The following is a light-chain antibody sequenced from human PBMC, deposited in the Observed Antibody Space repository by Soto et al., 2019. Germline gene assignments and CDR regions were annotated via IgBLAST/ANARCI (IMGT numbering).Light chain of an antibody. J-gene: IGKJ4*01. V-gene: IGKV3-20*01. CDR3: PQFSSYQLT. Sequence: EFVLTQSPGTLSLSPGERATLSCRASQTVRNNYLAWYQQKPGQAPRLLIYDASSRATGIPDRFSGGGSGTDFTLTISRLEHEDFDLYYSPQFSSYQLTLGGGTKVDIK. CDR2: DAS. CDR1: QTVRNNY.